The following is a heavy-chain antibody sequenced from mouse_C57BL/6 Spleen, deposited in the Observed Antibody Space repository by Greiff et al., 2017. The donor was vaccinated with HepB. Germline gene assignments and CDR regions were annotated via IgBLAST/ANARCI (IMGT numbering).Heavy chain of an antibody. CDR3: ARLGPSYAMDY. D-gene: IGHD4-1*01. CDR2: IYPGDGDT. J-gene: IGHJ4*01. Sequence: LEESGAELVKPGASVKISCKASGYAFSSYWMNWVKQRPGKGLEWIGQIYPGDGDTNYNGKFKGKATLTADKSSSTAYMQLSSLTSEDSAVYFCARLGPSYAMDYWGQGTSVTVSS. CDR1: GYAFSSYW. V-gene: IGHV1-80*01.